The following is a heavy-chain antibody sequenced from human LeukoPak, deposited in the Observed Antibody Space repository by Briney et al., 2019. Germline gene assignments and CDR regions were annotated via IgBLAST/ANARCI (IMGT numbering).Heavy chain of an antibody. CDR1: GGSISSYY. CDR3: ARDSTYYYGSGSYYNWFDP. V-gene: IGHV4-4*07. CDR2: IYTSGST. Sequence: PSETLSLTCTVSGGSISSYYWSWIRQPAGKGLEWIGRIYTSGSTNYNPSLKSRVTMSVDTSKNQFSLKLSSVTAADTAVYYCARDSTYYYGSGSYYNWFDPWGQGTLVTVSS. D-gene: IGHD3-10*01. J-gene: IGHJ5*02.